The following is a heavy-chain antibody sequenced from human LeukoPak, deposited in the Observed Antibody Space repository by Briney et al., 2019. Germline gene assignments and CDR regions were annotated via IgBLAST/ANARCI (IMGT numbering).Heavy chain of an antibody. Sequence: GGSLRLSCAASGFTFSNAWMSWVRQAPGKGLEWVSSISSSSSYIYYADSVKGRFTISRDNAKNSLYLQMNSLRAEDTAVYYCARERGVATIRFDYWGQGTLVTVSS. V-gene: IGHV3-21*01. CDR2: ISSSSSYI. CDR3: ARERGVATIRFDY. J-gene: IGHJ4*02. D-gene: IGHD5-12*01. CDR1: GFTFSNAW.